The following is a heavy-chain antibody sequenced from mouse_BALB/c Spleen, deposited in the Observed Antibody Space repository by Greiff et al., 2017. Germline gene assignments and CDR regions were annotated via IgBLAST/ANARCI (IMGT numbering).Heavy chain of an antibody. CDR3: ASLTGVFAY. J-gene: IGHJ3*01. Sequence: EVNVVESGGGLVQPGGSRKLSCAASGFTFSSFGMHWVRQAPEKGLEWVAYISSGSSTIYYADTVKGRFTISRDNPKNTLFLQMTSLRSEDTAMYYCASLTGVFAYWGQGTLVTVSA. D-gene: IGHD4-1*01. CDR1: GFTFSSFG. CDR2: ISSGSSTI. V-gene: IGHV5-17*02.